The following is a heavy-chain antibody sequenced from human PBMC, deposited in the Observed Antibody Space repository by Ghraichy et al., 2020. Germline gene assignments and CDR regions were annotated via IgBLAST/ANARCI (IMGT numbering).Heavy chain of an antibody. CDR2: IYYSGST. J-gene: IGHJ4*02. D-gene: IGHD2-2*01. CDR3: ARSVGEIVVVPAVYFDY. V-gene: IGHV4-59*01. CDR1: GGSISSYY. Sequence: SETLSLTCTVSGGSISSYYWSWIRQPPGKGLEWIGYIYYSGSTNYNPSLKSRVTISVDTSKNQFSLKLSSVTAADTAVYYCARSVGEIVVVPAVYFDYWGQGTLVTVSS.